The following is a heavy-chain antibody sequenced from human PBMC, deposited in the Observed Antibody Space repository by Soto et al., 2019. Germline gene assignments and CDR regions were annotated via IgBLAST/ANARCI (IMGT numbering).Heavy chain of an antibody. CDR2: ISYSGGTT. CDR3: VNWGITMMEASY. V-gene: IGHV3-23*01. J-gene: IGHJ4*02. Sequence: PGGSLRLSCAASGFTFSSYAMSWVRQAPGKGLEWVSTISYSGGTTYYADSVKGRFTISRDNPRNTLYLQMNSLRAEDTAVYYCVNWGITMMEASYWGQGTLVTVSS. D-gene: IGHD3-22*01. CDR1: GFTFSSYA.